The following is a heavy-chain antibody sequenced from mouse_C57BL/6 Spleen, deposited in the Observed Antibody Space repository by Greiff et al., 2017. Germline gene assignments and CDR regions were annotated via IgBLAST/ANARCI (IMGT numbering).Heavy chain of an antibody. J-gene: IGHJ2*01. V-gene: IGHV1-59*01. CDR2: IDPSDSYT. CDR1: GYTFTSYW. Sequence: QVQLQQPGAELVRPGTSVKLSCKASGYTFTSYWMHWVKQRPGQGLEWIGVIDPSDSYTNYNQKFKGKATLTVDTSSSTAYMQLSSLTSEDSAVYYCARSYYYGSSYELFFDYWGQGTTLTVSS. D-gene: IGHD1-1*01. CDR3: ARSYYYGSSYELFFDY.